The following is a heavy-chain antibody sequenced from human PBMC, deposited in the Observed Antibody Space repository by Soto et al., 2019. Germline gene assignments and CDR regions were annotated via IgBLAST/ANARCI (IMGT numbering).Heavy chain of an antibody. J-gene: IGHJ4*02. CDR2: FDPEDGET. V-gene: IGHV1-24*01. D-gene: IGHD1-26*01. CDR1: GYTLTELS. CDR3: ATGLMKWELPDFDY. Sequence: ASVKVSCKVSGYTLTELSMHWVRQAPGKGLEWMGGFDPEDGETIYAQKFQGRVTMTEDTSTDTAYMELSSLRSEDTAVYYCATGLMKWELPDFDYWGQGTLVTAPQ.